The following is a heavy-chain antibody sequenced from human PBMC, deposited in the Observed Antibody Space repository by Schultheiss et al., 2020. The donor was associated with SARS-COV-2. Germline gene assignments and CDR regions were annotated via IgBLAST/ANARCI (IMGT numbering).Heavy chain of an antibody. V-gene: IGHV4-39*07. J-gene: IGHJ4*02. CDR1: GFSLSTSGM. CDR2: INHSGST. CDR3: AKDEYDSSGSNRGLFDY. D-gene: IGHD3-22*01. Sequence: SGPTLVKPTQTLTLTCTFSGFSLSTSGMCVSWIRQPPGKGLEWIGEINHSGSTNYNPSLKSRVTISVDTSKNQFSLKLSSVTAEDTAVYYCAKDEYDSSGSNRGLFDYWGQGTLVTVSS.